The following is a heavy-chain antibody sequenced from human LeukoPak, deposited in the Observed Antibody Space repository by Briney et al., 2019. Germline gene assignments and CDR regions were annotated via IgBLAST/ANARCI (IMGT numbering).Heavy chain of an antibody. D-gene: IGHD5-18*01. CDR2: IIPIFGTA. CDR1: GGTFSSYA. V-gene: IGHV1-69*05. CDR3: ASNLDTAMVGNFDY. Sequence: SVKVSCKASGGTFSSYAISLVRQAPGQGLEWMGGIIPIFGTANYAQKFQGRVTITTDESTSTAYMELSSLRSEDTAVYYCASNLDTAMVGNFDYWGQGTLVTVSS. J-gene: IGHJ4*02.